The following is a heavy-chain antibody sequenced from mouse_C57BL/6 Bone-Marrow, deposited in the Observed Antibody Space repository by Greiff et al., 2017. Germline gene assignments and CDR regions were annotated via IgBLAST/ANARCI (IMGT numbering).Heavy chain of an antibody. D-gene: IGHD3-3*01. V-gene: IGHV5-4*01. J-gene: IGHJ2*01. CDR3: ARDPGLDY. CDR1: GFTFSSYA. Sequence: EVQRVESGGGLVKPGGSLKLSCAASGFTFSSYAMSWVRQTTEKRLEWVATISDGGSYTYYPDNVKGRFTISRDNAKNNLYLQMSHLKSEDTAMYYCARDPGLDYWGQGTTLTVSS. CDR2: ISDGGSYT.